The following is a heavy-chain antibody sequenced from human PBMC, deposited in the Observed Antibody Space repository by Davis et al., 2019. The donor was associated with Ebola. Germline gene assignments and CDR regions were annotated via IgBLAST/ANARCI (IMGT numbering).Heavy chain of an antibody. V-gene: IGHV3-30-3*01. CDR2: ISYDGSNK. CDR3: ARDRIAWASGYYYGMDV. J-gene: IGHJ6*04. Sequence: GESLKISCAASGFTFSNAWMTWVRQAPGKGLEWVAVISYDGSNKYYADSVKGRFTISRDNSKNTLYLQMNSLRAEDTAVYYCARDRIAWASGYYYGMDVWGKGTTVTVSS. D-gene: IGHD2-21*01. CDR1: GFTFSNAW.